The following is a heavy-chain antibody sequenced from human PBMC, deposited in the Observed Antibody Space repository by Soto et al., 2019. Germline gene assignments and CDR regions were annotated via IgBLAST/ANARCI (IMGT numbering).Heavy chain of an antibody. D-gene: IGHD6-6*01. Sequence: QVQLVQSGAEVKKPGSSVKVSCKASGGTFSSYAISWVRQAPGQGLEWMGGIIPVFGTSNYAQKFQGRVTINADKSTSTAYTELSSLRSEDTAVYYCASHHYSSTSYYYYGMDVWGQGTTVTVSS. CDR1: GGTFSSYA. CDR3: ASHHYSSTSYYYYGMDV. J-gene: IGHJ6*02. CDR2: IIPVFGTS. V-gene: IGHV1-69*14.